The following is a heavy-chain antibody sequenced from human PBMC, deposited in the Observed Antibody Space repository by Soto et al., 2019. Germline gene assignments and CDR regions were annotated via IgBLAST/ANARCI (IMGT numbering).Heavy chain of an antibody. CDR1: GGTFSSYA. CDR2: IIPIFGTA. CDR3: ARDPYRTYGMDV. V-gene: IGHV1-69*12. Sequence: QVQLVQSGAEVKKPGSSVKVSCKASGGTFSSYAISWVRQAPGQGLEWMGGIIPIFGTANYAQKFQGRVTINADESTSTAYMALSSLRSEDTAVYYCARDPYRTYGMDVWGQGTTVTVSS. J-gene: IGHJ6*02. D-gene: IGHD5-18*01.